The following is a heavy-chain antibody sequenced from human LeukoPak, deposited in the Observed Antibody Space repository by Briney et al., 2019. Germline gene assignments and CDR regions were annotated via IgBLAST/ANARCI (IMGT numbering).Heavy chain of an antibody. J-gene: IGHJ4*02. V-gene: IGHV1-8*01. D-gene: IGHD7-27*01. Sequence: ASAKVSCKASGYAFTSYDINWVRQATGQGPEWMGWMSPNSGNTGYAQKFQGRVTMTRSTSMSTAYMELSSLRSEDTAVYYCARGPPNWGYDYWGQGTLVTVSS. CDR1: GYAFTSYD. CDR2: MSPNSGNT. CDR3: ARGPPNWGYDY.